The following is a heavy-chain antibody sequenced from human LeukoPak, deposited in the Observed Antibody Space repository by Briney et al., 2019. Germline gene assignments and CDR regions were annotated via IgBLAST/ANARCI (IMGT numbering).Heavy chain of an antibody. Sequence: GASVKVSCKASGYTFTSYYMHWVRQAPGQGLEWMGIINPSGGSTSYAQKFQGRATMTRDTSTSTVYMELSSLRSEDTAVYYCASSSGWYTDAFDIWGQGTMVTVSS. CDR2: INPSGGST. CDR1: GYTFTSYY. J-gene: IGHJ3*02. D-gene: IGHD6-19*01. V-gene: IGHV1-46*01. CDR3: ASSSGWYTDAFDI.